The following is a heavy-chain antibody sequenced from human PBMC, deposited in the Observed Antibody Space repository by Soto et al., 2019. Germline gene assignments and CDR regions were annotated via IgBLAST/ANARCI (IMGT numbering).Heavy chain of an antibody. CDR3: ARGQYYYASSGYDDDFDI. CDR1: GFAFSSYW. CDR2: INSDGSST. J-gene: IGHJ3*02. Sequence: GGSLRLSCAASGFAFSSYWMHWVRQAPGKGLVWVSRINSDGSSTSYADSVKGRFTISRDNAKNTLYLQMNSLRAEDTAVYYCARGQYYYASSGYDDDFDIWGQGTMVTVPS. V-gene: IGHV3-74*01. D-gene: IGHD3-22*01.